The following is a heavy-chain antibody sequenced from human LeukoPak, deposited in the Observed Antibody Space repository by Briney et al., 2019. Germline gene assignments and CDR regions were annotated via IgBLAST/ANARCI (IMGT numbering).Heavy chain of an antibody. CDR2: INSNSRNI. Sequence: GGSLRLSCAASGFIFSNYAMVWVRQAPEKGLEWVSYINSNSRNIYYADSVKGRFAISRDNAKNSLFLQLGSLRAEDTAVYYCARVGLGLSTQGHNWFDPWGQGTLVTVSS. V-gene: IGHV3-21*06. J-gene: IGHJ5*02. CDR1: GFIFSNYA. D-gene: IGHD2-2*01. CDR3: ARVGLGLSTQGHNWFDP.